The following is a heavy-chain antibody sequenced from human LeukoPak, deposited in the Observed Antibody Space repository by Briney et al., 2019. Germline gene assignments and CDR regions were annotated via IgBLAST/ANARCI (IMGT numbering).Heavy chain of an antibody. D-gene: IGHD6-6*01. CDR1: GGTFSSYA. Sequence: SVKVSCKASGGTFSSYAIGWVRQAPGQGLEWMGGIIPIFGTANYAQKFQGRVTITTDESTSTAYMELSSLRSEDTAVYYCARAVGNSSSSVFRRRERPRNYYYYMDVWGKGTTVTVSS. CDR2: IIPIFGTA. J-gene: IGHJ6*03. V-gene: IGHV1-69*05. CDR3: ARAVGNSSSSVFRRRERPRNYYYYMDV.